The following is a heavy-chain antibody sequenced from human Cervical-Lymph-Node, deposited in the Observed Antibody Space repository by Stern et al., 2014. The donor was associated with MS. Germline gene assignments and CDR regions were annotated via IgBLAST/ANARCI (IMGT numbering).Heavy chain of an antibody. Sequence: VQLVESGGGLVKPGGSLRLSCAASGFTFSYDRMHWVRPAPGKGLEWVASVVSNSDYTHYADSGKVRFTISRDSARNSRYLEMNSLRVEDTALYYCARDGRQWELLLVWGQGTQVTVSS. J-gene: IGHJ4*02. D-gene: IGHD1-26*01. CDR2: VVSNSDYT. V-gene: IGHV3-21*01. CDR3: ARDGRQWELLLV. CDR1: GFTFSYDR.